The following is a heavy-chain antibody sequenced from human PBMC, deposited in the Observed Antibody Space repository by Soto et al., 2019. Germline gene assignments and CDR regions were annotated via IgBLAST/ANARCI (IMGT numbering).Heavy chain of an antibody. J-gene: IGHJ4*02. V-gene: IGHV1-69*02. CDR2: IIPMLGIP. D-gene: IGHD5-12*01. CDR1: GDTFSSHT. Sequence: QVQLVQSGAEVTKPGSSVKVSCKASGDTFSSHTISWVRQAPGQGLEWMGGIIPMLGIPNYAQTFQGRITISADKTTNTAYMELSSLTSDDTAVYYCARLSLEFSGYDNFDYWGQGTLVTVSS. CDR3: ARLSLEFSGYDNFDY.